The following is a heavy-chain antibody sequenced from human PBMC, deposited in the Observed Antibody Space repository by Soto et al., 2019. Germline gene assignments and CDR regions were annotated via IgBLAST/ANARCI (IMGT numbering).Heavy chain of an antibody. Sequence: LCRTGSVFGGSISNSNWWTWVRQPPGKGLDWIGEIFHSGSTNYNSSLMGRVTISVDKANNQFSLKLSSVTAADTAVYYCAHRPIVGAAIWGQGTLVTVSS. J-gene: IGHJ4*02. V-gene: IGHV4-4*02. CDR1: GGSISNSNW. CDR3: AHRPIVGAAI. CDR2: IFHSGST. D-gene: IGHD1-26*01.